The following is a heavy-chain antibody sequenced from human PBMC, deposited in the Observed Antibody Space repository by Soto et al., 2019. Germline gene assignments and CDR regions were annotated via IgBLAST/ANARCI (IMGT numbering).Heavy chain of an antibody. Sequence: SETLSLTCTVSGGSISSYYWSWIRQPPGKGLEWIGYIYYSGSTNYNPSLKSRVTISVDTSKNQFSLKLSSVTAADTAVYYCARGARGSSGLFDYWGQGTLVTVSS. V-gene: IGHV4-59*01. D-gene: IGHD6-19*01. J-gene: IGHJ4*02. CDR2: IYYSGST. CDR1: GGSISSYY. CDR3: ARGARGSSGLFDY.